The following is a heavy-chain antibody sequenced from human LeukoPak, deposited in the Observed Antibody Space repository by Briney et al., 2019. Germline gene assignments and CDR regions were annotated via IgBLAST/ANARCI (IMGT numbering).Heavy chain of an antibody. V-gene: IGHV1-18*04. J-gene: IGHJ5*02. CDR3: ARDNSVEDTAWWFDP. D-gene: IGHD4-23*01. Sequence: ASVKVSCKASGYTFTGYYVHWVRQAPGQGLEWMGWISAYNGNTNYAQKLQGRVTMTTDTSTSTAYMELSSLRSEDTAVYYCARDNSVEDTAWWFDPWGQGTLVTVSS. CDR1: GYTFTGYY. CDR2: ISAYNGNT.